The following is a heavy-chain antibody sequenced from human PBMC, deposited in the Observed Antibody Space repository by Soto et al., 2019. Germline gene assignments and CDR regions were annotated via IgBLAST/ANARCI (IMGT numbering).Heavy chain of an antibody. CDR2: ISAYNGNT. D-gene: IGHD2-2*01. CDR1: GYTFTSYG. Sequence: QVQLVQSGAEVKKPGASVKVSCKASGYTFTSYGISWVRQAPGQGLEWMGWISAYNGNTNYAQKLQGRVTMTTDTATSTAYMKLRSLRCDDTAVYYCARVGYCTSTSCYNYYCGMDVWGQGTTVTVSS. CDR3: ARVGYCTSTSCYNYYCGMDV. J-gene: IGHJ6*02. V-gene: IGHV1-18*01.